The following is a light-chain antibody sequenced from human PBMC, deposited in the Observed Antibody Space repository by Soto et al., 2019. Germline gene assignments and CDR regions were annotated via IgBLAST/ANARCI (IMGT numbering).Light chain of an antibody. Sequence: QSVLTQPPSASGTPGQRVTISCSGSSSNIGSNYVCWYQHLPGTAPKLLIYSNNQRPSGVPYRFSGSKSGTSASLAISGLRSEDEADYYCATWDDSLSGHYVFGTGTQLTVL. CDR1: SSNIGSNY. J-gene: IGLJ1*01. CDR2: SNN. CDR3: ATWDDSLSGHYV. V-gene: IGLV1-47*02.